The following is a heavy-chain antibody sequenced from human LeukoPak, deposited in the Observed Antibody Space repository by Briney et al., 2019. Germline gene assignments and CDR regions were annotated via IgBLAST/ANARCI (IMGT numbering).Heavy chain of an antibody. Sequence: PGGSLRLSCTASGFTFGDYAMSWFRQAPGKGLEWVGFIRSKACGGTTEYAASVKGRFTISRDDSKNIAYLQMNSLKTEDTAVYYCTREAIVGATNFYYYYGMDVWGQGTTVTVSS. V-gene: IGHV3-49*03. J-gene: IGHJ6*02. CDR3: TREAIVGATNFYYYYGMDV. CDR2: IRSKACGGTT. CDR1: GFTFGDYA. D-gene: IGHD1-26*01.